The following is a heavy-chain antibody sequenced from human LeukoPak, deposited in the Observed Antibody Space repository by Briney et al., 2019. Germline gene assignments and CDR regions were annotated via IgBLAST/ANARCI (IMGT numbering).Heavy chain of an antibody. CDR1: GFTFSSYA. J-gene: IGHJ3*02. CDR3: AKDGGYCSSTSCYVTDAFDI. D-gene: IGHD2-2*01. V-gene: IGHV3-23*01. CDR2: ISGSGGST. Sequence: GGSLRLSCAASGFTFSSYAMSWVRQAPGKGLEWVSAISGSGGSTYYADSVKGRFTISRDNSKNTLYLQMNSLRAEDTAVYYCAKDGGYCSSTSCYVTDAFDIWGQGTMVTVSS.